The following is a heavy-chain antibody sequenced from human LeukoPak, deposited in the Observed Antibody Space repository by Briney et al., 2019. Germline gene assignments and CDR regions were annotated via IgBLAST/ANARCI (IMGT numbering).Heavy chain of an antibody. J-gene: IGHJ3*02. V-gene: IGHV3-48*03. CDR1: GFTFSSYE. Sequence: GGSLRLSCVASGFTFSSYEMVWVRQAPGKGLQWVSYISGGGSTIYSADSVKGRFTISRDNTKNSLFLQMNSLRAEDTSLYYCVRVNGVDAFDIWGQGTMVTVSS. CDR3: VRVNGVDAFDI. CDR2: ISGGGSTI. D-gene: IGHD2-8*01.